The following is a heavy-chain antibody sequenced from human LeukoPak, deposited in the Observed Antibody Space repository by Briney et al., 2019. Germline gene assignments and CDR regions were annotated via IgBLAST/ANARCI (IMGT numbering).Heavy chain of an antibody. J-gene: IGHJ4*02. V-gene: IGHV3-30*02. CDR3: AKIPGPYCGGDCYSN. Sequence: GGSLRLSCAASGFTFSSYGMHWVRQAPGKGLEWVAFIRYDGSNKYYADSVKGRFTISRDNSKNTLYLQMNSLRAEDTAVYYCAKIPGPYCGGDCYSNWGQGTLVTVSS. CDR2: IRYDGSNK. CDR1: GFTFSSYG. D-gene: IGHD2-21*02.